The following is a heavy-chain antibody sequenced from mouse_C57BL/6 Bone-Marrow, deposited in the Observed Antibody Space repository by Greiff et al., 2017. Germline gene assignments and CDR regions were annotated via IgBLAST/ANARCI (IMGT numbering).Heavy chain of an antibody. Sequence: VKLMESGAELARPGASVKLSCKASGYTFTSSGISWVKQRTGQGLEWIGAIYPRSGNPYYNEKFKGKATLTADKSSSTAYMELRSLTSEDSAVYFCARGDWDGYLDYWGQGTTLTVSS. D-gene: IGHD4-1*01. CDR3: ARGDWDGYLDY. J-gene: IGHJ2*01. V-gene: IGHV1-81*01. CDR1: GYTFTSSG. CDR2: IYPRSGNP.